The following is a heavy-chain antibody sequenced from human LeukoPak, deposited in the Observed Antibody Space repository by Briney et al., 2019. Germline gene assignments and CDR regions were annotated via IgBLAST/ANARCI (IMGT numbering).Heavy chain of an antibody. D-gene: IGHD3-3*01. V-gene: IGHV4-39*07. CDR1: GGSISNSSYY. CDR3: ARVEPSFFGVVIVGTFDY. J-gene: IGHJ4*02. Sequence: SDTLSLTCTVSGGSISNSSYYWGWIRQPPGKGLEWIGSIYYSGTTYYNPSLKSRVTISVYTSKNQFSLRLRSVTAADTAVYYCARVEPSFFGVVIVGTFDYWGQGSLVTVSS. CDR2: IYYSGTT.